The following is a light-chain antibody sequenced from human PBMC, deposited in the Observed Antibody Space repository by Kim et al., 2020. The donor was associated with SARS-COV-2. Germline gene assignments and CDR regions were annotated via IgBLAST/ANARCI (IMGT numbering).Light chain of an antibody. CDR1: SSDVGSYNH. V-gene: IGLV2-14*03. J-gene: IGLJ1*01. CDR3: SSYTTSISYV. Sequence: QAVVTQPASVSGSPGQSVTISCTGTSSDVGSYNHVSWYQQHPGKAPKLMIYDVSKRPSGVSSRFSGSKSGNTASLTISGLQADDEADYYCSSYTTSISYVFGVGTKVTFL. CDR2: DVS.